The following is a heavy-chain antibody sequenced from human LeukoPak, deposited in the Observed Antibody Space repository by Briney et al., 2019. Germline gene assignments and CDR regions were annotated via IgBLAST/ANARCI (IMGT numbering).Heavy chain of an antibody. D-gene: IGHD3-22*01. CDR2: IYHSGST. J-gene: IGHJ3*02. CDR3: ARAKYDSSGSGAFDI. V-gene: IGHV4-4*02. CDR1: GGSISSSNW. Sequence: NPSETLSLTCSVSGGSISSSNWWSWVRQPPGKGLEWIGEIYHSGSTNYNPSLKSRVTISVDKSKNQFSLKLSSVTAADTAVYYCARAKYDSSGSGAFDIWGQGTMVTVSS.